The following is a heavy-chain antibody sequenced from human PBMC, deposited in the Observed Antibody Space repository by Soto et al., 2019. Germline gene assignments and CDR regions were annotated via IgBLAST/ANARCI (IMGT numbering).Heavy chain of an antibody. Sequence: HVQLQQWGAGLLKPSETLSLTCAVYGGSFSGYYWSWIRQPPGKGLEWIGEINHSGSTNYNPSLKSRVTISVHTSKNQFSLKLSSVTAADTAVYYCARGVRGSYLSPFDYWGQGTLVTVSS. CDR1: GGSFSGYY. D-gene: IGHD1-26*01. V-gene: IGHV4-34*01. CDR2: INHSGST. J-gene: IGHJ4*02. CDR3: ARGVRGSYLSPFDY.